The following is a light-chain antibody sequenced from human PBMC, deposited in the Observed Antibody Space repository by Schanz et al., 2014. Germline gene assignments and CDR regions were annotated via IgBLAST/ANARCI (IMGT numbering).Light chain of an antibody. CDR2: DAS. CDR3: HQYGISPFT. V-gene: IGKV3-20*01. J-gene: IGKJ3*01. Sequence: EVVLTQSPGSLSLSPGERGTLSCRASQGVTSNYLAWYQQKPGQAPRLLIYDASNRATGIPTRFSGSGSGTDFTLTITRLEPEDFAVYYCHQYGISPFTFGPGTKVDIK. CDR1: QGVTSNY.